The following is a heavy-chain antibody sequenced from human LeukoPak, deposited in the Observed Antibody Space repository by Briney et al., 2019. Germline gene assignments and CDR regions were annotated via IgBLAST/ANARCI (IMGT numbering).Heavy chain of an antibody. CDR3: ASVRGYSSGWYASGFDP. CDR2: IYTSGST. J-gene: IGHJ5*02. D-gene: IGHD6-19*01. Sequence: PSETLSLTCTVSGDSISNYYWSWIRQPAGKGLEWIGRIYTSGSTNYNPSLKSRVTISLDTSKNQFSLKLTSVTAADTAVYYCASVRGYSSGWYASGFDPWGQGTLVTVSS. V-gene: IGHV4-4*07. CDR1: GDSISNYY.